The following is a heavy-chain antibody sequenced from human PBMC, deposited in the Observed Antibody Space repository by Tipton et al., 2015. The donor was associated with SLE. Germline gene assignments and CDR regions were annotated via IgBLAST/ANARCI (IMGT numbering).Heavy chain of an antibody. D-gene: IGHD6-13*01. CDR3: ASDGGSSWSLDAFDT. J-gene: IGHJ3*02. Sequence: TLSLTCAVSGASISSGSYYWNWIRHPAGKGLEWVGRVYSSGTTQYNSPLKSRVTISVDPSKNHFYLKLSSVTAADTAVYYCASDGGSSWSLDAFDTWGQGKMVTVSS. V-gene: IGHV4-61*02. CDR2: VYSSGTT. CDR1: GASISSGSYY.